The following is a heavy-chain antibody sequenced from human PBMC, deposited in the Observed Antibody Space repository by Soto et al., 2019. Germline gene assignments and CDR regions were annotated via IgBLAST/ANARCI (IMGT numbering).Heavy chain of an antibody. J-gene: IGHJ6*02. D-gene: IGHD3-3*01. Sequence: GGSLRLSCAASGFTFSSYSMNWVRQAPGKGLEWVSSISSSSSYIYYTDSVKGRFTIARDTAKNSLYLQMNSLIAEETAVYYCARDLASAMYCDFWSGYLTYYYYGMDVWGQGTTVTVSS. CDR1: GFTFSSYS. V-gene: IGHV3-21*01. CDR2: ISSSSSYI. CDR3: ARDLASAMYCDFWSGYLTYYYYGMDV.